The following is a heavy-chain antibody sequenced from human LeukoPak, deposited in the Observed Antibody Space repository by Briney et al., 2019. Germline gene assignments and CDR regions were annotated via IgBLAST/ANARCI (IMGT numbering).Heavy chain of an antibody. CDR1: GFTVSDIY. D-gene: IGHD3-16*01. CDR3: TRGLYYPFDY. CDR2: IYSGGNT. V-gene: IGHV3-53*01. J-gene: IGHJ4*02. Sequence: GGSLRLSCAVSGFTVSDIYMSWVRQAPGKGLEWVSVIYSGGNTYYADSVKGRFTISRDKFNNTLSLQMNTLRAEDTAVYYCTRGLYYPFDYWGQGTLVTVSS.